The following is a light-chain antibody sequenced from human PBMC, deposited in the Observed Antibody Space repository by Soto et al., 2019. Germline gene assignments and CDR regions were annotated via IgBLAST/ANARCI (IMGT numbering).Light chain of an antibody. CDR1: QSVSSW. J-gene: IGKJ1*01. V-gene: IGKV1-5*01. CDR3: HHYNFYPGT. Sequence: DVQMTQSPSTLSASVGDRVTITCRSSQSVSSWLAWYQQKPGKAPKVLIYDASSLESGGPSRFSGSVSGTEFTLTISRLHPDDFATYYCHHYNFYPGTFGQGTKVEIK. CDR2: DAS.